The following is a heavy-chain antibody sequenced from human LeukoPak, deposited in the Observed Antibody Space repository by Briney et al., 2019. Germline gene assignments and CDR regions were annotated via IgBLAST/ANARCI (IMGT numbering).Heavy chain of an antibody. J-gene: IGHJ4*02. V-gene: IGHV5-51*01. CDR2: IYPGDSDT. CDR1: GYSFTSYW. D-gene: IGHD3-3*01. CDR3: ARSTELRFLEWLLVDY. Sequence: GESLKISCKGSGYSFTSYWIGWVRQMPGKGLEWMGIIYPGDSDTRYSPSFQGQVTISADKSISTAYLQWSSLKASDTAMYYCARSTELRFLEWLLVDYWGQGTLVTVSS.